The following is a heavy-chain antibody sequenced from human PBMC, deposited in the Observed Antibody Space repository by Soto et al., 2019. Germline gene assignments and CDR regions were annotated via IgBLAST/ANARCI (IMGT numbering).Heavy chain of an antibody. Sequence: ASVKVSCKASGSTFTVYYMHWVRQAPGQGLELMGWINPNSVGTNYAQKFQGRVTMTRDTSISTAYMELSRLRSDDTAVYYCARGGLILSIYYYYYYGMDVWGQGTTVTVSS. D-gene: IGHD3-10*01. CDR2: INPNSVGT. CDR3: ARGGLILSIYYYYYYGMDV. V-gene: IGHV1-2*02. J-gene: IGHJ6*02. CDR1: GSTFTVYY.